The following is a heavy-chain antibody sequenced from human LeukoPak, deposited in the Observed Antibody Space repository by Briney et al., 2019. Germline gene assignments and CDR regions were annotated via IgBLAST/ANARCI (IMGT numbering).Heavy chain of an antibody. CDR3: AIQYYDFWSGSGDLVDY. V-gene: IGHV4-39*07. CDR1: GGSISSSSYY. D-gene: IGHD3-3*01. J-gene: IGHJ4*02. Sequence: KSSETLSLTCTVSGGSISSSSYYCGWIRQPPGKGLEWIGSIYYSGSTYYNPSLKSRVTISVDTSKNQFSLKLSSVTAADTAVYYCAIQYYDFWSGSGDLVDYWGQGTLVTVSS. CDR2: IYYSGST.